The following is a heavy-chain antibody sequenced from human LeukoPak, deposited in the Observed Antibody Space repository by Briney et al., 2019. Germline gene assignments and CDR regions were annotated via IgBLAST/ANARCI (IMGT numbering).Heavy chain of an antibody. D-gene: IGHD4-23*01. CDR3: VRDLDYGGHSDCFDL. V-gene: IGHV5-51*01. J-gene: IGHJ5*02. CDR1: GYSFTTYW. Sequence: GESLQISCKGSGYSFTTYWIAWVRQLPGKGLEWMGIIYPGDSNTRYSPSFQGQGTISADKSISTAYLQWSSLKASDTAMDYCVRDLDYGGHSDCFDLWGQGTLVTVSS. CDR2: IYPGDSNT.